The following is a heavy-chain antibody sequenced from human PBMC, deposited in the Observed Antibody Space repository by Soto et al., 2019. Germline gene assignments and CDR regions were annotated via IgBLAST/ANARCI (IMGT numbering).Heavy chain of an antibody. V-gene: IGHV3-30*03. CDR2: ISYDGSNK. Sequence: QVQLVESGGGVVQPGRSLRLSCAASGFPFSSYGMHWVREAPGKGLEWVAVISYDGSNKYYADSVKGRFTISRDYSASTLYLQMNSLRPEDTALYYRGGSQYYFDYRGQGALVTV. J-gene: IGHJ4*02. D-gene: IGHD1-26*01. CDR1: GFPFSSYG. CDR3: GGSQYYFDY.